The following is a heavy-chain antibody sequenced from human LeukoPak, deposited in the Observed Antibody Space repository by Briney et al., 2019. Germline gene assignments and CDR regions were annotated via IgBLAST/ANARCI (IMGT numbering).Heavy chain of an antibody. CDR2: INHSGST. V-gene: IGHV4-34*01. CDR3: ASSLGSSGMDV. J-gene: IGHJ6*02. Sequence: SETLSLTCAFYGGSFSGYYWSWIRQPPGKGLEWIGEINHSGSTNYNPSLKSRGTISVDTSKNQFSLKLSSVTAADTAVYYCASSLGSSGMDVWGQGTTVTVSS. D-gene: IGHD1-26*01. CDR1: GGSFSGYY.